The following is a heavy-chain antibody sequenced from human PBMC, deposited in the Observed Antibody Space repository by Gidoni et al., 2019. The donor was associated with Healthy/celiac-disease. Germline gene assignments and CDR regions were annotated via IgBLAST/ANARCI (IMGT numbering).Heavy chain of an antibody. CDR3: ARGGFGELLPPYYGMDV. D-gene: IGHD3-10*01. CDR1: GSTFPAYY. Sequence: QVQLVQSGAEVKKPGASVKVSCQASGSTFPAYYMHWVRQAPGQGREWMGWINHNRGGTNYAQKFQGGVTMTRDTSISTAYMELSRLRSDDTAVYYCARGGFGELLPPYYGMDVWGQGTTVTVSS. V-gene: IGHV1-2*02. J-gene: IGHJ6*02. CDR2: INHNRGGT.